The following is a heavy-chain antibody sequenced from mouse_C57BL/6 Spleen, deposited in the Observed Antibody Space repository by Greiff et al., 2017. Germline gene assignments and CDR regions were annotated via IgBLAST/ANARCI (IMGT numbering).Heavy chain of an antibody. CDR1: GYTFTNYW. D-gene: IGHD4-1*01. V-gene: IGHV1-63*01. CDR3: ARGGTGTPFAY. Sequence: QVQLQQSGAELVRPGTSVKMSCKASGYTFTNYWIGWAKQRPGHGLEWIGDIYPGGGYTNYNEKFKGKATLTADKSSSTAYMQFSSLTSEDSAIYYGARGGTGTPFAYWGQGTLVTVSA. CDR2: IYPGGGYT. J-gene: IGHJ3*01.